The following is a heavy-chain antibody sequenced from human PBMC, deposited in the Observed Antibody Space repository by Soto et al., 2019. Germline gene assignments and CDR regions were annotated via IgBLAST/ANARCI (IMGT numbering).Heavy chain of an antibody. V-gene: IGHV1-18*01. CDR3: ARVTMVRGVGHPLHSDY. CDR2: ISAYNGNT. Sequence: QVQLVQSGAEVKKPGASVKVSCKASGYTFTSYGISWVRQAPGQVLEWMGWISAYNGNTNYAQKLQGRVTMTTDTATSTADMELRSLRSDDTAVYYCARVTMVRGVGHPLHSDYWGQGTLVTVSS. D-gene: IGHD3-10*01. J-gene: IGHJ4*02. CDR1: GYTFTSYG.